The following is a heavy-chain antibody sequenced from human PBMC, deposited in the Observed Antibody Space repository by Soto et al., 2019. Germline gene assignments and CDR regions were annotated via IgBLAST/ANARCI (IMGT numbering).Heavy chain of an antibody. D-gene: IGHD6-19*01. J-gene: IGHJ6*02. CDR2: IVVGSGNT. V-gene: IGHV1-58*01. CDR3: AASSGWYPYYYYCGMDV. CDR1: GFTFTSSA. Sequence: QMQLVQSGPEVKKPGTSVKVSCKASGFTFTSSAVQWVRQARGQRLEWIGWIVVGSGNTNYAQKFQERVTITRDMSTSTAYMELSSLRSEDTAVYYCAASSGWYPYYYYCGMDVWGQGTTVTVSS.